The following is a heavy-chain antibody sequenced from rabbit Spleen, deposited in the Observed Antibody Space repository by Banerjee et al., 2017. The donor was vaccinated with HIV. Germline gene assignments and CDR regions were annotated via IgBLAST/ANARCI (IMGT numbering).Heavy chain of an antibody. J-gene: IGHJ2*01. CDR2: IYTGSSGNT. D-gene: IGHD1-1*01. CDR3: ARNYVNAFDP. V-gene: IGHV1S45*01. Sequence: QEQLEESGGGLVQPEGSLTLACTSSGFSFSGSYYMCWVRQAPGKGLEWIACIYTGSSGNTYYASWAKGRFTISKTSSTTVTLQMTSLTAADTATYFCARNYVNAFDPWGPGTLVTVS. CDR1: GFSFSGSYY.